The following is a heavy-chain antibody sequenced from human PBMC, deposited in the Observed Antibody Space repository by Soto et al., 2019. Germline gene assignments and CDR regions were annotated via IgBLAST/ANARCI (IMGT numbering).Heavy chain of an antibody. CDR1: GFRFSIYS. D-gene: IGHD6-19*01. Sequence: EVQLVESGGGLVQPGGSLRLSCAASGFRFSIYSVNWVRQAPGKGLEWSAYITSDTKTIKYADSVKGRFTISRDNDKNLVYLQMNSLRDEDTAVYYCARSVEGHFDYWGQGTVVTVST. CDR2: ITSDTKTI. V-gene: IGHV3-48*02. CDR3: ARSVEGHFDY. J-gene: IGHJ4*02.